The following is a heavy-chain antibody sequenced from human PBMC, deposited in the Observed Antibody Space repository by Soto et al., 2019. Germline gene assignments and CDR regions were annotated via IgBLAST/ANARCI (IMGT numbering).Heavy chain of an antibody. V-gene: IGHV5-51*01. Sequence: PGESLKISCKGSGYNFASYWIGWVRQKPGKGPEWMGIIYPGDSDTRYSPSFESHVTISADKSTSTAYMQWSSLGASDTAIYYCARAPSHGWFQHFDYWGQGTLVTVSS. CDR3: ARAPSHGWFQHFDY. D-gene: IGHD6-19*01. CDR2: IYPGDSDT. J-gene: IGHJ4*02. CDR1: GYNFASYW.